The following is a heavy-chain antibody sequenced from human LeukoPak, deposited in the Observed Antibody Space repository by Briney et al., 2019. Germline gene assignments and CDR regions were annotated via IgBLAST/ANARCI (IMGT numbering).Heavy chain of an antibody. CDR1: GFTFSSYS. V-gene: IGHV3-21*01. Sequence: GGSLGLSCAASGFTFSSYSMNWVRQAPGKGLEWVSSISSSSSYIYYADSVKGRFTISRDNAKNSLYLQMNSLRAEDTAVYYCARDYYGDYVFDYWGQGTLVTVSS. CDR3: ARDYYGDYVFDY. CDR2: ISSSSSYI. D-gene: IGHD4-17*01. J-gene: IGHJ4*02.